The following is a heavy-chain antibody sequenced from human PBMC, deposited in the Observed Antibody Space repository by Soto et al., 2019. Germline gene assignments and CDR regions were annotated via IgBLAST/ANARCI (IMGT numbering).Heavy chain of an antibody. CDR3: AKVGYVPRGNAFNV. J-gene: IGHJ3*01. CDR2: ILPMFGTA. CDR1: GGTFSRSL. D-gene: IGHD2-2*01. V-gene: IGHV1-69*13. Sequence: SVKVSCKASGGTFSRSLITWVRQAPGQGLEWMGEILPMFGTAKYAQRFQGTVTITADESTSTAYMELSSLQSEDTAVYYCAKVGYVPRGNAFNVWGQGTLVTVSS.